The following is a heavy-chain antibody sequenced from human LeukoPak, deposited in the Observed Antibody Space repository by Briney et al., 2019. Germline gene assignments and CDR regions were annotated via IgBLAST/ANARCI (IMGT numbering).Heavy chain of an antibody. J-gene: IGHJ4*02. D-gene: IGHD3-10*01. Sequence: GGSLRLSCAASGFTFSSYSMNWVRQAPGKGLEWVSSISSSSYIYYADSVKGRFTISRDNAKNSLYLQMNSLRAEDTAVYYCARDGSDTMVRGVIPLDYWGQGTLVTVSS. CDR3: ARDGSDTMVRGVIPLDY. CDR1: GFTFSSYS. V-gene: IGHV3-21*01. CDR2: ISSSSYI.